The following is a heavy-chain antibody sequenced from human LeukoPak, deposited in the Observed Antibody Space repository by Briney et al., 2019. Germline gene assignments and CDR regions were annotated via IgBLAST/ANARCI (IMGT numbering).Heavy chain of an antibody. CDR1: GFTFSSYG. V-gene: IGHV3-30*18. Sequence: GRSLRLSCAASGFTFSSYGMHWVRQAPGKGLEWVAAISYDGSNKYYADSVKGRFTISRDNSKNTLYLQMNSLRAEDTAVYYCAKDYDYVWGSQAPDYWGQGTLVTVSS. CDR2: ISYDGSNK. J-gene: IGHJ4*02. D-gene: IGHD3-16*01. CDR3: AKDYDYVWGSQAPDY.